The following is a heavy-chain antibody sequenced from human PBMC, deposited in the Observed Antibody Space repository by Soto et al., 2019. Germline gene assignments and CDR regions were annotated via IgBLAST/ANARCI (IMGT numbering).Heavy chain of an antibody. D-gene: IGHD7-27*01. CDR2: INAGYGNT. CDR3: ARDTGDGTFDF. Sequence: ASVKVSCKASGYTFSSYAMHGVRQAPGQRLEGMGWINAGYGNTKSSQKFQDRVTISRDTSASTAYMELTSLRSEDTAVYYCARDTGDGTFDFWGQGTLVTVPS. J-gene: IGHJ4*02. V-gene: IGHV1-3*01. CDR1: GYTFSSYA.